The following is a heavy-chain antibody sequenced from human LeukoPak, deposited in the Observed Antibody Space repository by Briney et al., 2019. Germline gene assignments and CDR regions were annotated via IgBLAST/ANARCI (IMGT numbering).Heavy chain of an antibody. CDR1: GFTFSDYY. V-gene: IGHV3-11*04. Sequence: GGSLRLSCAASGFTFSDYYMSWIRQAPGKGLEWVSYISSSGSTIYYADSVKGRFTISRDNAKNSLYLQMNSLRAEDTAVYYCARGPAARPPYLIQHYYMDVWGKGTTVTVSS. CDR2: ISSSGSTI. CDR3: ARGPAARPPYLIQHYYMDV. D-gene: IGHD6-6*01. J-gene: IGHJ6*03.